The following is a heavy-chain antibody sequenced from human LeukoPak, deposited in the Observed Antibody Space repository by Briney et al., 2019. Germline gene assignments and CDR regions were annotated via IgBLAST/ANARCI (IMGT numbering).Heavy chain of an antibody. V-gene: IGHV3-20*04. Sequence: PGGSLRLSCAASGFTFDDYGMSWVRQAPGKGLEWVSGINWNGGSTGYADSVKGRFTISRDNAKNSLYLQMNSLRAEDTALYYCERDHLGDHSSGCHTDWGQGTLVTVSS. D-gene: IGHD6-19*01. CDR1: GFTFDDYG. CDR2: INWNGGST. CDR3: ERDHLGDHSSGCHTD. J-gene: IGHJ4*02.